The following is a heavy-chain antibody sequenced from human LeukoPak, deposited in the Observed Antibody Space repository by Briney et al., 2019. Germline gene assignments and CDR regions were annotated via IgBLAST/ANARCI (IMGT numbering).Heavy chain of an antibody. CDR2: INQSGST. Sequence: PSETLSLTCAVYGGSFSGYYWSWIRQPPGRGLEWIGEINQSGSTDYNPSLKSRVIISMDTSKTQFSLNLSSVTAADTAVYYCARDYDSSGYYPFYWGQGTPVTVSS. CDR1: GGSFSGYY. V-gene: IGHV4-34*01. D-gene: IGHD3-22*01. J-gene: IGHJ4*02. CDR3: ARDYDSSGYYPFY.